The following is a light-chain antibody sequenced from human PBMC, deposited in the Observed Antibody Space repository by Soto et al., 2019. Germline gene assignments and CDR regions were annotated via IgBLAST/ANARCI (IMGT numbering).Light chain of an antibody. V-gene: IGLV2-14*01. CDR1: SSDVGGYNY. Sequence: ALTQPASVSGSPGQTITISCTGTSSDVGGYNYVSWYQHNPGKAPKLLTYEVSNRPSGVSDRFSGSKSDNMASLTISGLQAEDEADYYCSSYTSTNTPVVFGGGTKVTVL. CDR2: EVS. CDR3: SSYTSTNTPVV. J-gene: IGLJ2*01.